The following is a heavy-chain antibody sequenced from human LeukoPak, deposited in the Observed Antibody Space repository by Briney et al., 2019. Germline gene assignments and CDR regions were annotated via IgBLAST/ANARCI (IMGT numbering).Heavy chain of an antibody. Sequence: GGSLRLSCAASGFTFSSYWMSWVRQAPGKGLEWVANIKQDGSEKYYVDSVKGRFTVSRDNAKNSLYLQMNSLRAEDTAVYYCARVYRSSSGYCFDFWGQGTLVTVSS. CDR1: GFTFSSYW. CDR3: ARVYRSSSGYCFDF. J-gene: IGHJ4*02. CDR2: IKQDGSEK. V-gene: IGHV3-7*01. D-gene: IGHD6-13*01.